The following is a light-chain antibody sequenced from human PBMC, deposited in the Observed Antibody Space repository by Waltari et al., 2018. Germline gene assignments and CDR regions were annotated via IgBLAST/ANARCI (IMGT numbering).Light chain of an antibody. CDR2: KAS. CDR3: RQYDTSSRT. J-gene: IGKJ1*01. V-gene: IGKV1-5*03. CDR1: QSIGTW. Sequence: DIQMTQSPSTLSASVGDRVTITCRASQSIGTWLAWYQLKPGEGPKLLIYKASNLESGVPSRFSGSGSGTEFTLTISSLQPDDLATYYCRQYDTSSRTFGQGTKVAIK.